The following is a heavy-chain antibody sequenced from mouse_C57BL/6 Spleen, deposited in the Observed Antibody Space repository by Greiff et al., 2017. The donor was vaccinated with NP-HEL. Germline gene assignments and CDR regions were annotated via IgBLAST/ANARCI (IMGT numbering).Heavy chain of an antibody. Sequence: VQLQQSGPELVKPGASVKISCKASGYSFTDYNMNWVKQSNGKSLEWIGVINPNYGTTSYNQKFKGKATLTVDQSSSTAYMQLNSLTSEDSAVYDCATTAQATGYYFDYWGQGTTLTVSS. CDR3: ATTAQATGYYFDY. V-gene: IGHV1-39*01. J-gene: IGHJ2*01. CDR1: GYSFTDYN. D-gene: IGHD3-2*02. CDR2: INPNYGTT.